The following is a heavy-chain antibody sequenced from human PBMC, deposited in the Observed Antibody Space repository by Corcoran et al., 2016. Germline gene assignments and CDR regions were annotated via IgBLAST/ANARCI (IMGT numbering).Heavy chain of an antibody. V-gene: IGHV4-61*01. CDR3: ARDGYSGSYYGRYFDY. J-gene: IGHJ4*02. CDR2: IYYSGST. CDR1: GGSVSSGSYY. D-gene: IGHD1-26*01. Sequence: QVQLQESGPGLVKPSETLSLTCTVSGGSVSSGSYYWSWIRQPPGKGLEWIGYIYYSGSTNCNPSLKSRVTISVDTSKNQFSLKLSSVTAADTAVYYCARDGYSGSYYGRYFDYWGQGTLVTVSS.